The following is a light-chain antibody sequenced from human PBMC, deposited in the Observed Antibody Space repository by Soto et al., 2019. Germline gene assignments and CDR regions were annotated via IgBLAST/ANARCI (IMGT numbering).Light chain of an antibody. CDR2: LGS. V-gene: IGKV2-28*01. CDR3: MQALQTPLYT. Sequence: DIVMTQSPFSLPVTPGEPASISCRSSQSLLHSNGYNYLHWYLQKPGQSPQLLVSLGSNRASGVPDRFSGSGSGTDFTLKISRVEAEDVGVYYCMQALQTPLYTFGQGTKLEIK. CDR1: QSLLHSNGYNY. J-gene: IGKJ2*01.